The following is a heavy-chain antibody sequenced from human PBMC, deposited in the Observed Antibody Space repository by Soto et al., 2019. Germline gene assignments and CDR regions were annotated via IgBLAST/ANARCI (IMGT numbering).Heavy chain of an antibody. D-gene: IGHD6-13*01. CDR1: GYTFSSYG. Sequence: ASVKVSCKASGYTFSSYGISWVRQAPGQGLEWMGWISGYNGNTNFAQKLQDRVTMTTDTSTSTAYMELRSLRSDDTAVYYCARESSSWYTHFDYWGQGTLVTVSS. V-gene: IGHV1-18*01. J-gene: IGHJ4*02. CDR3: ARESSSWYTHFDY. CDR2: ISGYNGNT.